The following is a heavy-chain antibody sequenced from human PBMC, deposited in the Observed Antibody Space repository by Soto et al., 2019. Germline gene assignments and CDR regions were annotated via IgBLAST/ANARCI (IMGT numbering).Heavy chain of an antibody. CDR1: GGYITNYY. V-gene: IGHV4-59*01. CDR3: VRDSGYGDPFDY. J-gene: IGHJ4*02. Sequence: QVQLQESGPGLVKPSETLSLTCTVSGGYITNYYWSWIRQPPGKGLEWIGYIFYSGNTNYNPSLRSRVTISVDTSKNQFFLRLISVTAADTAVYYCVRDSGYGDPFDYWGQGTLVTVSS. D-gene: IGHD4-17*01. CDR2: IFYSGNT.